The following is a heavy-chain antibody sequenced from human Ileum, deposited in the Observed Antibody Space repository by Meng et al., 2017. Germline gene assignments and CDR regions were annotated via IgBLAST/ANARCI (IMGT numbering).Heavy chain of an antibody. CDR3: ARGGPWFDP. J-gene: IGHJ5*02. Sequence: QLQLQQGGAGLLKPSETRSLTCAVYGGSFSCYYWSWIRQPPGKGLEWIGEINHSGSTNYNPSLKSRVTISVDTSKNQFSLKLSSVTAADTAVYYCARGGPWFDPWGQGTLVTVSS. V-gene: IGHV4-34*01. CDR2: INHSGST. CDR1: GGSFSCYY.